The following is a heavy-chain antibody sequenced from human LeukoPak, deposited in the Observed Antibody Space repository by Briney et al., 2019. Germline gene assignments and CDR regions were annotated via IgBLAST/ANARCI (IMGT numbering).Heavy chain of an antibody. J-gene: IGHJ4*02. CDR1: GFTVGSNY. CDR3: AKDGGLWVSAHWGDS. D-gene: IGHD7-27*01. Sequence: GGSLRLSCAASGFTVGSNYMSWVRQAPGKGLEWVSVIYSGGSTYYADSVKGRFTISRDNSKNTLYLQMHSLRAEDTAVYYCAKDGGLWVSAHWGDSWGRGTLVTVSS. CDR2: IYSGGST. V-gene: IGHV3-53*01.